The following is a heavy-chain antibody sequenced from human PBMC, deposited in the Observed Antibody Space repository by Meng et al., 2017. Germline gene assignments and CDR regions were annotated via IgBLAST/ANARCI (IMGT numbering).Heavy chain of an antibody. CDR2: IKSKTDGGTT. CDR3: TTDWHYYDSSGHYYFDY. D-gene: IGHD3-22*01. Sequence: GESLKISCAASGFTFSNAWMSWVRQAPGKGLEWVGRIKSKTDGGTTDYAAPVKGRFTISRDDSKNTLYLQMNSLKTEDTAVYYCTTDWHYYDSSGHYYFDYWGQGTLVTVSS. V-gene: IGHV3-15*01. CDR1: GFTFSNAW. J-gene: IGHJ4*02.